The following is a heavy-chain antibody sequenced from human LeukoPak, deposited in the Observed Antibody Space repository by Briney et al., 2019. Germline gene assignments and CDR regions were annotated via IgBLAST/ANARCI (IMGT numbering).Heavy chain of an antibody. J-gene: IGHJ4*02. CDR1: GSSISSGSYY. Sequence: PSETLSLTCTVSGSSISSGSYYWSWIRQPAGKGLEWIGRIYTSGSTNYNPSLKSRVTISVDTSKNQFSLKLSSVTAADTAVYYCARETIPEGLDYWGQGTLVTVSS. CDR2: IYTSGST. V-gene: IGHV4-61*02. CDR3: ARETIPEGLDY. D-gene: IGHD3-3*01.